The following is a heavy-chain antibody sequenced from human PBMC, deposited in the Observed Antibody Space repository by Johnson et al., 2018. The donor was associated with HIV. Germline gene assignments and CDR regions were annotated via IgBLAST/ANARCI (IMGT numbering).Heavy chain of an antibody. D-gene: IGHD2-15*01. V-gene: IGHV3-30-3*01. CDR2: ISYDGTNK. J-gene: IGHJ3*02. CDR3: AREIVVEVAATLISGAFDI. Sequence: QVQLVESGGGVVQPGRSLRLSCAASAFTFSSYAMHWVRQAPGKGLEWVAVISYDGTNKYYADSVKGRFTISRDNSKNTLFLQMNSLRAEDTAVYYCAREIVVEVAATLISGAFDIWGQGTMVTVSS. CDR1: AFTFSSYA.